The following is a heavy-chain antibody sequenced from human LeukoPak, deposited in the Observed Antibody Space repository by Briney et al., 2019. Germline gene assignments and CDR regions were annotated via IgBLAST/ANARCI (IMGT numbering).Heavy chain of an antibody. J-gene: IGHJ5*02. Sequence: GGSLRLSCAASDFTFKTFAMSWVRQAPGKGLEWVSAISPTGDNIYYADSVKGRFTISRDNSRNTLYLQMNSLRVEDTAIYYCAKDLRHRTTCNCYGWLDPWGQGTLVTVSS. CDR1: DFTFKTFA. CDR2: ISPTGDNI. D-gene: IGHD2/OR15-2a*01. V-gene: IGHV3-23*01. CDR3: AKDLRHRTTCNCYGWLDP.